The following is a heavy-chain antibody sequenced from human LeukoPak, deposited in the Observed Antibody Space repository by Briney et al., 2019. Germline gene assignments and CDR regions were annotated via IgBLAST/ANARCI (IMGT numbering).Heavy chain of an antibody. D-gene: IGHD3-3*01. CDR3: ARGSSYDFWSGYLYPYYYYYYMDV. CDR2: IWYDRSNK. V-gene: IGHV3-33*01. Sequence: GRSLRLSCAASGFTFSSYGMHWVRQAPGKGLEWVAVIWYDRSNKYYADSVKGRFTISRDNSKNTLYLQMNSLRAEDTAVYYCARGSSYDFWSGYLYPYYYYYYMDVWGKGTTVTVSS. CDR1: GFTFSSYG. J-gene: IGHJ6*03.